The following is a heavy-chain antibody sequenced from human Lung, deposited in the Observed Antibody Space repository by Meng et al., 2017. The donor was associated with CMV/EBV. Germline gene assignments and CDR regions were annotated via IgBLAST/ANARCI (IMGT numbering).Heavy chain of an antibody. V-gene: IGHV3-30*04. D-gene: IGHD2-8*01. CDR3: ARGVRQMDVLFDY. CDR1: GFTFSSYA. J-gene: IGHJ4*02. CDR2: ISYDGSNK. Sequence: GESXKIPCAASGFTFSSYAMHWVRQAPGKGLEWVAVISYDGSNKYYADSVKGRFTISRDNSKNTLYLQMNSLRAEDTAVYYCARGVRQMDVLFDYLGQGTLVTVSS.